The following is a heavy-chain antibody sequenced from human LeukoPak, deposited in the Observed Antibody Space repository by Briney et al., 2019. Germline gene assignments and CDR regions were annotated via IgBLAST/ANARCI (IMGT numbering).Heavy chain of an antibody. CDR2: INPNSGGT. V-gene: IGHV1-2*02. CDR3: ARVLRIDCSGGSCYSGAFDI. Sequence: GASVKVSCKASGYTFTGYYMHWVRQAPGQGLEWMGWINPNSGGTNYAQKFQGRVTMTRDTSISTAYMELSRLRSDDTAVYYCARVLRIDCSGGSCYSGAFDIWGQGTMVTVSS. D-gene: IGHD2-15*01. CDR1: GYTFTGYY. J-gene: IGHJ3*02.